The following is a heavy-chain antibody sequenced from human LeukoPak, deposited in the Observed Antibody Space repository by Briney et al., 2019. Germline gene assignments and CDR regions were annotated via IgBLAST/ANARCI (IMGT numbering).Heavy chain of an antibody. J-gene: IGHJ3*01. V-gene: IGHV1-8*01. D-gene: IGHD2-15*01. Sequence: ASVKVSCKASGYTFIGYDTNWVRQAAGQGLEWMGWMNPNSGNTGYAQKFQGRVTMTRNSSINTAYMELGSLKSEDTAVYYCAKQTKYCSGGRCHPGAFDVWGQGTMVTVSS. CDR1: GYTFIGYD. CDR3: AKQTKYCSGGRCHPGAFDV. CDR2: MNPNSGNT.